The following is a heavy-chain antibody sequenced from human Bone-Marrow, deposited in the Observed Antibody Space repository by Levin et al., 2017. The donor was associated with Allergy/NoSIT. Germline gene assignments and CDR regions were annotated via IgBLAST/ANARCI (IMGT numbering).Heavy chain of an antibody. CDR3: ARRPGVAAAGQSDAFDI. J-gene: IGHJ3*02. CDR1: GFTFSSYW. D-gene: IGHD6-13*01. Sequence: GESLKISCAASGFTFSSYWMHWVRQAPGKGLVWVSRINSDGSSTSYADSVKGRFTISRDNAKNTLYLQMNSLRAEDTAVYYCARRPGVAAAGQSDAFDIWGQGTMVTVSS. CDR2: INSDGSST. V-gene: IGHV3-74*01.